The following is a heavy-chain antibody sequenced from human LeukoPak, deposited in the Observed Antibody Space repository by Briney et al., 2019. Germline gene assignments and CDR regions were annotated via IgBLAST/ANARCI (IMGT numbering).Heavy chain of an antibody. V-gene: IGHV3-13*01. Sequence: GGSLRLSCAPSGFTFSSYDMHWVRHAPGKGLEWVSAIGTAGDTYYPGSVKGRFTISRENAKNSLYLQMNSLRAGDTAVYYCARARPPGIAARGYYYYYMDVWGKGTTVTVSS. CDR1: GFTFSSYD. D-gene: IGHD6-6*01. CDR2: IGTAGDT. CDR3: ARARPPGIAARGYYYYYMDV. J-gene: IGHJ6*03.